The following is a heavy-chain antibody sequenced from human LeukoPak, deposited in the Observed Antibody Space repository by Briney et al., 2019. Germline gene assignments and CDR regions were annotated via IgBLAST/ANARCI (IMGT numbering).Heavy chain of an antibody. CDR3: ARLTYYDFWSGYNYAFDI. CDR2: INPNSGGT. D-gene: IGHD3-3*01. V-gene: IGHV1-2*02. J-gene: IGHJ3*02. Sequence: VASVTVSCKASGYTFTDYYMHWVRQAPGQGLEWMGWINPNSGGTNYAQKFQGRVTMTRDTSISTAYMELSRLRSDDTAVYYCARLTYYDFWSGYNYAFDIWGQGTMVTVSS. CDR1: GYTFTDYY.